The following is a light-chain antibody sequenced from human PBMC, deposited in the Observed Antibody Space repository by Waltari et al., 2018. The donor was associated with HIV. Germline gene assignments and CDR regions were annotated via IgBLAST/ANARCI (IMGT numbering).Light chain of an antibody. CDR3: QQCYATPLT. CDR2: WAS. J-gene: IGKJ4*01. Sequence: DFVMTQSPHSLALSLGERATITGQSSLSVLSSSDTHNYFVWYQQKPGQPHKLLISWASTRESGVPDRFSGSGSGTDFTLTISSLQAEDVAVYYCQQCYATPLTFGGGTKVEIK. V-gene: IGKV4-1*01. CDR1: LSVLSSSDTHNY.